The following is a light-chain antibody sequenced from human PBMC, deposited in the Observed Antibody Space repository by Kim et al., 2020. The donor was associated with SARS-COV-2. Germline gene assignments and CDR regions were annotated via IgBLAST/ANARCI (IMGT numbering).Light chain of an antibody. V-gene: IGKV3-11*01. J-gene: IGKJ5*01. CDR2: GAS. Sequence: SLAPGDRATLSGRASQSVGTYLAWYQQKAGQPPRLVIYGASRRVTGIPARFSGSGSGTDFTLTINNLEPEDFAVYYCQQRDTWITFGQGTRLEIK. CDR1: QSVGTY. CDR3: QQRDTWIT.